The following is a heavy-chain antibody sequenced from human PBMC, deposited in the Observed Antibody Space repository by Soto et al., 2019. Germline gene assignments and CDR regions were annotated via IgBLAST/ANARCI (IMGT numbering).Heavy chain of an antibody. J-gene: IGHJ4*02. V-gene: IGHV3-21*01. CDR2: ISSSSSYI. CDR3: ARVSGTDYFDY. Sequence: GGSLRLSCAASGFTFRSYSMNWVRQAPGKGLEWVSSISSSSSYIYYADSVKGRFTISRDNAKNSLYLQMNSLRAEDTAVYYCARVSGTDYFDYWGQGTLVTVSS. D-gene: IGHD1-20*01. CDR1: GFTFRSYS.